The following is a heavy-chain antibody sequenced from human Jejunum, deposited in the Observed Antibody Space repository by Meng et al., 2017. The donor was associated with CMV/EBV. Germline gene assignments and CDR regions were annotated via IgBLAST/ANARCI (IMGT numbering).Heavy chain of an antibody. CDR3: GTLKYTSGFYGPAY. CDR1: GYTFTRYP. V-gene: IGHV7-4-1*02. J-gene: IGHJ4*02. CDR2: VSTNTGNP. D-gene: IGHD6-19*01. Sequence: QVQLVQSGSELKKPGASVKVSCKASGYTFTRYPMSWVRQAPGQGLEWMGWVSTNTGNPTYAQGFTGRFVFSVDTSVSTAYLQISSLKAEDTAVYYCGTLKYTSGFYGPAYWGQGALVTVSS.